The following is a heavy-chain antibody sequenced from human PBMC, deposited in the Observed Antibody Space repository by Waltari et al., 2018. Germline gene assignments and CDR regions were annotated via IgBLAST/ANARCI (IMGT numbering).Heavy chain of an antibody. CDR1: GFTFSYDG. CDR3: ARAPSYYWFDT. CDR2: IKSDGTST. V-gene: IGHV3-74*01. J-gene: IGHJ5*02. D-gene: IGHD1-26*01. Sequence: EVQLVESGGGLVQPGGSLRLSCAASGFTFSYDGMHWARQAPGKGLVWVSRIKSDGTSTTYADSVKGRFTISSDNAKNTLYLQMNSLRADDTAIYYCARAPSYYWFDTWGQGTLVTVSS.